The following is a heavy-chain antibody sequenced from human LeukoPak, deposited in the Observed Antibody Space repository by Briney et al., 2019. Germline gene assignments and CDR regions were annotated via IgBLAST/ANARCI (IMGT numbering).Heavy chain of an antibody. CDR1: GFTFSSYW. J-gene: IGHJ4*02. Sequence: GGSLRLSCAASGFTFSSYWMHWVRQAPGKGLEWVSVIYSGGSTYYADSVKGRFTISRDNSKNTLYLQMNSLRAEDTAVYYCARGIPYQLLGAYFDYWGQGTLVTVSS. CDR2: IYSGGST. V-gene: IGHV3-53*01. D-gene: IGHD2-2*01. CDR3: ARGIPYQLLGAYFDY.